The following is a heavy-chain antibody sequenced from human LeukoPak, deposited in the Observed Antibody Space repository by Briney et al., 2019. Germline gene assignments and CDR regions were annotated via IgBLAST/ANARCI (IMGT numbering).Heavy chain of an antibody. V-gene: IGHV4-4*02. Sequence: GSLRLSCAASGFTFSSYGMSWVRQAPGKGLEWFAEIHHSGSTNYNPSLKSRVTISVDKSKNQFSLEVNSLTAADTAIYYCGRNGHYSVDSWGQGMLVTVSS. D-gene: IGHD2-15*01. CDR2: IHHSGST. CDR3: GRNGHYSVDS. J-gene: IGHJ4*02. CDR1: GFTFSSYGM.